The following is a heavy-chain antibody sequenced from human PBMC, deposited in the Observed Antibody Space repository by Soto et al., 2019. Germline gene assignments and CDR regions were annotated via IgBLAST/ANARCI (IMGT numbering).Heavy chain of an antibody. J-gene: IGHJ4*02. V-gene: IGHV3-30*03. CDR1: GFSFSDYG. CDR2: ISHGGIRK. CDR3: ARDSHYCTNGVCYIPSFDY. D-gene: IGHD2-8*01. Sequence: PGGSLRFSCAAAGFSFSDYGMHWVRQGPGKGLEWVAAISHGGIRKHYADSVKGRFTISRDNSKKTVYLHLRSLRSDDTAVYYCARDSHYCTNGVCYIPSFDYWGQGTLVTVSS.